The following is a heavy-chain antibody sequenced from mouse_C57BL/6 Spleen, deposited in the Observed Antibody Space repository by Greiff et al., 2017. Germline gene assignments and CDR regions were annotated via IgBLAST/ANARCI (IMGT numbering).Heavy chain of an antibody. CDR3: ARRPDSNYLYYFDY. D-gene: IGHD2-5*01. CDR1: GYAFSSSW. V-gene: IGHV1-82*01. J-gene: IGHJ2*01. CDR2: IYPGDGDT. Sequence: QVQLQQSGPELVKPGASVKISCKASGYAFSSSWMNWVKQRHGKGLEWIGRIYPGDGDTNYNGKFKGKATLTADKSSSTAYMQLSSLTSEDSAVYFCARRPDSNYLYYFDYWGQGTTLTVSS.